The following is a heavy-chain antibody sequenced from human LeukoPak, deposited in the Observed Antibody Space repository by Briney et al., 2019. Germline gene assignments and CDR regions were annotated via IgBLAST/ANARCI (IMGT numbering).Heavy chain of an antibody. CDR3: ARWGGRFSSRFDL. V-gene: IGHV3-23*01. Sequence: GGPLRLSCAASGSTSSTYAMSWVRQAPGKGLEWVSAISGSGASTYYADSVTGRFTISRDNSKNTVFLHMKTLRVEDTALYYCARWGGRFSSRFDLWGKGTLVTVSS. J-gene: IGHJ5*02. CDR1: GSTSSTYA. CDR2: ISGSGAST. D-gene: IGHD1-26*01.